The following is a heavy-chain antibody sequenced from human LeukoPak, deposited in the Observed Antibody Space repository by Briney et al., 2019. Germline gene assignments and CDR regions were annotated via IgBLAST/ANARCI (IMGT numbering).Heavy chain of an antibody. CDR2: ISHSGST. CDR1: GVSFSNYY. D-gene: IGHD6-19*01. V-gene: IGHV4-34*01. Sequence: SETLSLTCVVYGVSFSNYYWTWIRQTPGKGLEWIGEISHSGSTDYSPSLKSRVTISIDTSKKHFSLKLRSVTAADTAVYFCARGGAVNGFDVWGQGTRVTVSS. CDR3: ARGGAVNGFDV. J-gene: IGHJ3*01.